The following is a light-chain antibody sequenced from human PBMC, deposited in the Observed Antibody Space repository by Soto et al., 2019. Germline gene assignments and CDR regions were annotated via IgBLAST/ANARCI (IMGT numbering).Light chain of an antibody. CDR3: QQYNSYSPWT. V-gene: IGKV1-5*01. CDR2: AAS. J-gene: IGKJ1*01. Sequence: DIQMTQSPSTRSASLAYRCTITCRASQDISSFLAWYQQKPGKAPKLLIYAASTLQSGVPSRFSGSGSGTEFTLTISSLQPGDFATYYCQQYNSYSPWTFGQGTKVDI. CDR1: QDISSF.